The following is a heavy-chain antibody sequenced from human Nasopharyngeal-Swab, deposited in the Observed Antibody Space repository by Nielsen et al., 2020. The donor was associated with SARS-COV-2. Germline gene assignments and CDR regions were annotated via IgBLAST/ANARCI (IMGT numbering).Heavy chain of an antibody. D-gene: IGHD2-15*01. CDR1: GFIFSDSA. J-gene: IGHJ4*02. CDR2: IRSKGNSYAT. CDR3: TRCGGSCYTGKDY. Sequence: GESLKISCAASGFIFSDSAIHWVRQASGKGLEWVGRIRSKGNSYATEYAASVEGRFTISRDDSQNTAYLQMSSLITKDKAVYYCTRCGGSCYTGKDYWGQGTLVTVSS. V-gene: IGHV3-73*01.